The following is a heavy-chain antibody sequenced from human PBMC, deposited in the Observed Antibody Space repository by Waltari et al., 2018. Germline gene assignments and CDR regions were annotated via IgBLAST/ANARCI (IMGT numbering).Heavy chain of an antibody. Sequence: QVRLVESGGGVAQPGRSLRLSCAVAGYTFSNYGVHWIRQAPGRGLEWLAAITSGDGQIKNYADSVKGRFTISRDNSKNMLYLEMNSLRIEDTAVYYCAKWNDWFDFDYWGQGTLVTVTS. CDR2: ITSGDGQIK. D-gene: IGHD3-10*01. V-gene: IGHV3-30*18. J-gene: IGHJ4*02. CDR1: GYTFSNYG. CDR3: AKWNDWFDFDY.